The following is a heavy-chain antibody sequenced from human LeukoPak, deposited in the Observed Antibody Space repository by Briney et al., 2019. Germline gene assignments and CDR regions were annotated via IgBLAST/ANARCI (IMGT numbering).Heavy chain of an antibody. J-gene: IGHJ6*03. CDR2: INPNSGGT. D-gene: IGHD1-26*01. Sequence: LRASVKVSCKASGYTITNNYMHWVRQAPGQGLEWMGWINPNSGGTNYAQKFQGRVTMTRDTSISTAYMELSRLRSDDTAVYYCARGYGWEASYYYYYMDVWGKGTTVTISS. CDR1: GYTITNNY. CDR3: ARGYGWEASYYYYYMDV. V-gene: IGHV1-2*02.